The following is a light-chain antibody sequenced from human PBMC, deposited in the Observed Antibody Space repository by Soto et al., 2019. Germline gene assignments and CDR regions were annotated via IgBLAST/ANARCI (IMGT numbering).Light chain of an antibody. CDR1: QSISERN. J-gene: IGKJ3*01. CDR2: AAS. Sequence: EIVLTQSPGTLSLSPGERATLSCRASQSISERNLAWYQQKPGQAPRLLIYAASNRAPGIPDRFSGGGSGTDFTLTISGLEPEDFAVYYCQQYGGSPIFTFGPGTKVDVK. CDR3: QQYGGSPIFT. V-gene: IGKV3-20*01.